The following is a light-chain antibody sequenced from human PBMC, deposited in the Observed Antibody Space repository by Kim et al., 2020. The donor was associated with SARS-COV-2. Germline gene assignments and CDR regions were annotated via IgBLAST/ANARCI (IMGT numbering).Light chain of an antibody. CDR2: KDS. CDR3: YSAADNGV. Sequence: VSVSPGQTARSTCSGDVLAKKYARWFKQKPGQAPVLVIYKDSERPSGIPERFSGSSSGTTVTLTISGAQVEDEADYYCYSAADNGVFGGGTKLTVL. CDR1: VLAKKY. J-gene: IGLJ3*02. V-gene: IGLV3-27*01.